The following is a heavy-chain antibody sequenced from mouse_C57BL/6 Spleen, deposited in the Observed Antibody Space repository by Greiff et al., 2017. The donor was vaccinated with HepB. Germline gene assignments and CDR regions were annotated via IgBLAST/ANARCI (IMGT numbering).Heavy chain of an antibody. V-gene: IGHV1-5*01. CDR1: GYTFTSYW. D-gene: IGHD2-5*01. Sequence: VQLQQSGTVLARPGASVKMSCKTSGYTFTSYWMHWVKQRPGQGLEWIGAIYPGNSDTSYNQKFKGKAKLTAVTSASTAYMELSSLTNEDSAVYYCTRADYSNYVYYFDYWGQGTTLTVSS. CDR3: TRADYSNYVYYFDY. J-gene: IGHJ2*01. CDR2: IYPGNSDT.